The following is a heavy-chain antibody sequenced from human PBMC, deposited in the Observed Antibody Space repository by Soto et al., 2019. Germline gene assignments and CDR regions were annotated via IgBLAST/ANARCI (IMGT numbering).Heavy chain of an antibody. J-gene: IGHJ3*02. Sequence: QITVKESGPTLVTPTQTLTLTCTFSGFSFSTSGAGVSWIRQPPGKALEWLALIFWNDDKRYTPFLNSRLTITKDTSKNQVVLTMSNLDPVDTATYVCAHRRGASTTGGAFDIWGLGTKVTVSS. V-gene: IGHV2-5*01. D-gene: IGHD1-1*01. CDR2: IFWNDDK. CDR1: GFSFSTSGAG. CDR3: AHRRGASTTGGAFDI.